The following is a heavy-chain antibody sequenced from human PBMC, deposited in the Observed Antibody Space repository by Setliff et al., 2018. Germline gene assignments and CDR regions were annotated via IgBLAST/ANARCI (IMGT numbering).Heavy chain of an antibody. V-gene: IGHV1-18*01. CDR1: GYTFTSYG. CDR3: ARDGVGVPAIDYSMDV. Sequence: ASVKVSCKASGYTFTSYGISWVRQAPGQGLEWMGWISAYNGNTNYAQKLQGRVTMTTDTSTSTAYMELRSLRSDDTAVYYCARDGVGVPAIDYSMDVWGQGTTVTVSS. D-gene: IGHD2-2*01. CDR2: ISAYNGNT. J-gene: IGHJ6*02.